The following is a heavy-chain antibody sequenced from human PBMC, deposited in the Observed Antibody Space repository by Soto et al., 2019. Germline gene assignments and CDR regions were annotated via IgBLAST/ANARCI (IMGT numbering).Heavy chain of an antibody. CDR2: MNPNSGNP. D-gene: IGHD6-6*01. CDR3: ARAVPLLVYYYFGMGV. CDR1: GYTFTSYD. V-gene: IGHV1-8*01. J-gene: IGHJ6*02. Sequence: QVQLVQSGAEVKKPGASVKVSCKASGYTFTSYDINWVRQATGQGLEWMGWMNPNSGNPGYAQKFEGRVTMTRNTSISTAYMGLRSLGSVETAVYYCARAVPLLVYYYFGMGVWGQGTTVTVSS.